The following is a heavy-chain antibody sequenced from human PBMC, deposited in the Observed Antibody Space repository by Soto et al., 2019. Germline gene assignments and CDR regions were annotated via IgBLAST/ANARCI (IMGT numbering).Heavy chain of an antibody. CDR2: IYPGDSDT. CDR1: GYSFTSYW. CDR3: ARHGIDYYDSSGYSGLGMDV. J-gene: IGHJ6*02. V-gene: IGHV5-51*01. Sequence: GEPMKISCKGSGYSFTSYWIGWVRQMPGKGLEWMGIIYPGDSDTRYSPSFQGQVTISADKSISTAYLQWSSLKASDTAMYYCARHGIDYYDSSGYSGLGMDVWGQGTTVTVS. D-gene: IGHD3-22*01.